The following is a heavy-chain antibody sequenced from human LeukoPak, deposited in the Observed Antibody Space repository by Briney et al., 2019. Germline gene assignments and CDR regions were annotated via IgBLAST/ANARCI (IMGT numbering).Heavy chain of an antibody. V-gene: IGHV3-20*04. CDR1: GFTFDDYG. CDR2: TDWKGGST. CDR3: ARYSSSWETYYFDN. Sequence: PGGSLRLSCAASGFTFDDYGMSWVRQAPGKGLEWVSGTDWKGGSTAYGDSVKGRFTISRDNAKNSLYLQMNSLRAEDTALDYCARYSSSWETYYFDNWGQGTLVTVSS. D-gene: IGHD6-13*01. J-gene: IGHJ4*02.